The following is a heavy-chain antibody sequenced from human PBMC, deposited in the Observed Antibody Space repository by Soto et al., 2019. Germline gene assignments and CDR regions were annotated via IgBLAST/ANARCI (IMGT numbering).Heavy chain of an antibody. V-gene: IGHV4-59*01. D-gene: IGHD2-21*01. Sequence: WTWLRQSPGKGLEWIGYVYNSGSTKYNPSLKSRVSISIDTSKNQFSLKLSSVTAADTAVYYCARGGVVVVSYALDAWGQGTTVTVSS. J-gene: IGHJ6*02. CDR3: ARGGVVVVSYALDA. CDR2: VYNSGST.